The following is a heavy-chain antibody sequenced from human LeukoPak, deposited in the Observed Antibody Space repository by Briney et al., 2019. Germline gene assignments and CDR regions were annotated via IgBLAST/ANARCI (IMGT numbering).Heavy chain of an antibody. CDR2: ISGSGGST. CDR3: AKGANLWFGGNSVTDF. CDR1: GFTFSNYA. J-gene: IGHJ4*02. V-gene: IGHV3-23*01. Sequence: GGSLRLSCAASGFTFSNYAMTWVRQAPGKGLEWVPGISGSGGSTYYADSVKGRFTISRDNSKNTLYLQMNSLRAEDTALYFCAKGANLWFGGNSVTDFWGQGTLVTVSS. D-gene: IGHD3-10*01.